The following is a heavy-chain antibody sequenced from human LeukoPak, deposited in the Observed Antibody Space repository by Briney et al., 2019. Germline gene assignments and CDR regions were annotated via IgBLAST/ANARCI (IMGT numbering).Heavy chain of an antibody. CDR1: GFTFSSYS. J-gene: IGHJ6*02. CDR3: ARESNRGTYGMDV. V-gene: IGHV3-48*01. CDR2: ISSSSSTI. Sequence: PGGSLRLSCAASGFTFSSYSMNWVRQAPGKGLEWVSYISSSSSTIYYADSVKGRFTISRDNAKNTVYLQINSLRAEDTAVYYCARESNRGTYGMDVWGQGTTVTVSS. D-gene: IGHD1-14*01.